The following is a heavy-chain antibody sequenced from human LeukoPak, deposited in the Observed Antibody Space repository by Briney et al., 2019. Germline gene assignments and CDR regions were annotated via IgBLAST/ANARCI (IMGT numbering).Heavy chain of an antibody. CDR3: AKDPRYSGSYRPLDY. V-gene: IGHV3-23*01. J-gene: IGHJ4*02. CDR1: GFTVSSNY. Sequence: PGGSLRLSCAASGFTVSSNYMSWVRQAPGKGLEWVSAISGSGGSTYYADSVKGRFTISRDNSKNTLYLQMNSLRAEDTAVYYCAKDPRYSGSYRPLDYWGQGTLVTVSS. CDR2: ISGSGGST. D-gene: IGHD1-26*01.